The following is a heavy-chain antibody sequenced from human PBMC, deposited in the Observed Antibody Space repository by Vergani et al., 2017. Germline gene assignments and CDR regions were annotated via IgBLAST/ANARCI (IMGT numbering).Heavy chain of an antibody. CDR3: ARISGGSAPYLHY. D-gene: IGHD2-15*01. Sequence: EVHLEESGGGLVQPGGSLRLSCAASGFTFGDYYMAWIRLAPGKGLDWVASIKRDGTETFYVDSVNGRFTISRDNAKTTLYLQMNSLRDEDRGVYYCARISGGSAPYLHYWGQGTLVTVAS. CDR1: GFTFGDYY. V-gene: IGHV3-7*01. CDR2: IKRDGTET. J-gene: IGHJ1*01.